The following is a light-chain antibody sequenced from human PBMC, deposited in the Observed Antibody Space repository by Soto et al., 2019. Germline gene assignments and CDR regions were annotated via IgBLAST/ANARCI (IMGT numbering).Light chain of an antibody. Sequence: QSALTQPASVSASPGQSITISCTGTTSDVGGYNYVSWYQQHPGKAPKLMIYEVSNRPSGVSNRFSGSKSGNTASLTISGLQAEDEADYYCSSYTGSSTRYVFGTGTKLTVL. CDR3: SSYTGSSTRYV. CDR1: TSDVGGYNY. J-gene: IGLJ1*01. V-gene: IGLV2-14*01. CDR2: EVS.